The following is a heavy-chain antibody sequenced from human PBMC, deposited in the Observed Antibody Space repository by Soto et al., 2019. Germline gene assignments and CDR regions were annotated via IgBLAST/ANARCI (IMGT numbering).Heavy chain of an antibody. CDR2: TTGSGDHT. CDR1: GFTFRNYA. CDR3: AKERGIVDPFGLDV. D-gene: IGHD3-16*01. Sequence: EVQLLESGGGLVQPGGSLRLSCAASGFTFRNYAMSWVRQAPGKGLEWVSGTTGSGDHTYYADSVKGRFTISKDNSKNTLYLQMNTLRAAATAVYYCAKERGIVDPFGLDVWDQGTTVTVSS. V-gene: IGHV3-23*01. J-gene: IGHJ6*02.